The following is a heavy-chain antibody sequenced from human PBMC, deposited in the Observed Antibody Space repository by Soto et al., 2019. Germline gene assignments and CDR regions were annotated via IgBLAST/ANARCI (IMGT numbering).Heavy chain of an antibody. Sequence: QVQLVQSGAEVKTPGSSVKVSCKASGGSFTTYSISWVRQAPGQGLEWMGGIIPIFGTANYAQKFQGRVTITADESTSTAYMELSSLRSEDTAVYYCARTAQTTVTTEDDYWGQGTLVTVSS. J-gene: IGHJ4*02. V-gene: IGHV1-69*01. CDR2: IIPIFGTA. D-gene: IGHD4-17*01. CDR3: ARTAQTTVTTEDDY. CDR1: GGSFTTYS.